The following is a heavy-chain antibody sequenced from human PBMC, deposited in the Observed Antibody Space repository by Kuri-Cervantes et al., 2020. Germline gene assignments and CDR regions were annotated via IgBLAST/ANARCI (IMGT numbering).Heavy chain of an antibody. CDR3: ARPGHCSGGSCQRAFDI. V-gene: IGHV3-33*08. CDR2: IWYDGSNK. CDR1: GFTFSSYS. J-gene: IGHJ3*02. Sequence: GGSLRLSCAASGFTFSSYSMNWVRQAPGKGLEWVAVIWYDGSNKYYADSVKGRFTISRDSSKNTLYVQMNSLRHEDTAVYYCARPGHCSGGSCQRAFDIWGPGTMVTVSS. D-gene: IGHD2-15*01.